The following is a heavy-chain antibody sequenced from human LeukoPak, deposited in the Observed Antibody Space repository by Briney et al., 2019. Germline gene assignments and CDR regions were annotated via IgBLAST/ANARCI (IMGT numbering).Heavy chain of an antibody. Sequence: SETLPLICTVSGDFYSSYYGSWTREPPGKGLEWIGYISYSGSTNYNPSIRGRVTISIDTSKNQFSLKLSSVTAADTAVYYCASSPRRTEYFHHWGQGTLVTVSS. CDR3: ASSPRRTEYFHH. J-gene: IGHJ1*01. CDR2: ISYSGST. V-gene: IGHV4-59*08. CDR1: GDFYSSYY.